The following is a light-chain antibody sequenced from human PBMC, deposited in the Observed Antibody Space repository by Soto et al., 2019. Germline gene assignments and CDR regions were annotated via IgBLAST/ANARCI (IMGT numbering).Light chain of an antibody. CDR2: GVS. CDR3: QQYGSSPLT. J-gene: IGKJ1*01. CDR1: QSVSSY. V-gene: IGKV3-20*01. Sequence: EIVLTQSPATLSLSPGERASLSCRASQSVSSYLAWHQQKPGQAPRLLLYGVSSRATGIPDRFSGSGSGTDFTLTISGLEPEDFAVYYCQQYGSSPLTFGQGTKV.